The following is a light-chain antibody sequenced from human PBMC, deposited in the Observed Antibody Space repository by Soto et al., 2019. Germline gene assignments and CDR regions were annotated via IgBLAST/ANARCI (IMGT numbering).Light chain of an antibody. CDR1: SSDVGGYNY. CDR2: XXX. V-gene: IGLV2-14*01. Sequence: QSALTQPASVSGSPGQSITISCTGTSSDVGGYNYVSWYQQHPGKAPNLMIXXXXXXXXXXXXXXXXSKSGNTASLTISGXXXXXXXXXYCSSYTSSSTVVFGGGTKLTVL. J-gene: IGLJ2*01. CDR3: SSYTSSSTVV.